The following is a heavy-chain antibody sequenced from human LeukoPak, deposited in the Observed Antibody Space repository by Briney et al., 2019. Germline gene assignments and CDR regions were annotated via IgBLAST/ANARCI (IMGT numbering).Heavy chain of an antibody. CDR3: ARGDPARDTFDI. J-gene: IGHJ3*02. D-gene: IGHD5-18*01. CDR2: IYYSGST. CDR1: GGSISSYY. Sequence: SETLSLTCTVSGGSISSYYWSRIRQPPGKGLEWIGYIYYSGSTNYNPSLKSRVTISVDTSKNQFSLKLSSVTAADTAVYYCARGDPARDTFDIWGQGTMVTVSS. V-gene: IGHV4-59*08.